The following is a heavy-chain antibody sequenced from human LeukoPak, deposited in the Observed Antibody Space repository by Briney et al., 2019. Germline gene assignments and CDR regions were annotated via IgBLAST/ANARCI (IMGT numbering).Heavy chain of an antibody. J-gene: IGHJ4*02. V-gene: IGHV4-28*05. D-gene: IGHD6-6*01. CDR3: HSTSQGGIDY. CDR2: IYYSGSI. CDR1: GYSISSSNW. Sequence: SETLSLTCAVSGYSISSSNWWGWIRQPPGKGLEWIGYIYYSGSIYYNPSLKSRVTMSVDTSKNQFSLKLSSVTAVDTAVYYCHSTSQGGIDYWGQGTLVTVSS.